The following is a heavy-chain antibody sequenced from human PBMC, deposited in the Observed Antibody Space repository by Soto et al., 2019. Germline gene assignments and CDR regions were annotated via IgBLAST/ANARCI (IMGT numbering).Heavy chain of an antibody. CDR2: ISSSSSTI. D-gene: IGHD3-22*01. V-gene: IGHV3-48*02. Sequence: EVQLVASGGGLVQPGGSLRLSCAASGFTFSSYSMNWVRQAPGKGLEWVSYISSSSSTIYYADSVKGRFTISRDNAKNSLYLQMNSLRDEDTAVYYCARDPVYYDSSGYYRHYFDYWGQGTLVTVSS. J-gene: IGHJ4*02. CDR1: GFTFSSYS. CDR3: ARDPVYYDSSGYYRHYFDY.